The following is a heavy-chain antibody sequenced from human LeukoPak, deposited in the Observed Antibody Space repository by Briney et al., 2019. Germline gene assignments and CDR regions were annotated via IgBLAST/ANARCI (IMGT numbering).Heavy chain of an antibody. CDR2: IYSNTGST. CDR1: GASISSHY. Sequence: SETLSLTCTVSGASISSHYWSWIRQPAGRGLEWIGRIYSNTGSTNYNPSLKSRVTLSVDTSKNQFSLELSSVTAADTAVYFCARANSYDVKRFDFWGQGTLVTVSS. J-gene: IGHJ4*02. D-gene: IGHD3-22*01. V-gene: IGHV4-4*07. CDR3: ARANSYDVKRFDF.